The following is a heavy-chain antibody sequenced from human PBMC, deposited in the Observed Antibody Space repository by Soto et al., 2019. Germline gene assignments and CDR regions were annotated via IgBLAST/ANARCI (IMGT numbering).Heavy chain of an antibody. D-gene: IGHD2-15*01. J-gene: IGHJ1*01. CDR1: GYIFTAYS. CDR3: AREENCSDGICDSEYCQR. V-gene: IGHV1-46*01. Sequence: QVQLVQSGAEVKKPGASVKVSCKASGYIFTAYSMHWVRQAPGQGLEWMGVVNPSGGSTNYAQKFKGRVTMTRDTSTSTVYIDLSSLTSEDAAVYYCAREENCSDGICDSEYCQRWGQGTLVTVSS. CDR2: VNPSGGST.